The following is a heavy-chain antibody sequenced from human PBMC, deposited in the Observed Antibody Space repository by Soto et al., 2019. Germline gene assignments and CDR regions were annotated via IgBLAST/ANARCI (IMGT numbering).Heavy chain of an antibody. J-gene: IGHJ4*02. V-gene: IGHV1-69*08. D-gene: IGHD5-12*01. CDR2: IIPILGIA. CDR1: GGTFSSYT. Sequence: QVQLVQSGAEVKKPESSVKVSCKASGGTFSSYTISWMRQAPGQGLEWMGRIIPILGIANYAQKFQGRVTISADKSTSTAYMELSSLRSEDTAVYYCAREIEGGGYGWGQGTLVTVSS. CDR3: AREIEGGGYG.